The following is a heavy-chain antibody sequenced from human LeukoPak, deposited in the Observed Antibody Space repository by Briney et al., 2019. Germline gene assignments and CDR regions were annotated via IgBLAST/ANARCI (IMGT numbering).Heavy chain of an antibody. CDR3: AREYYYDSSGSYYFDY. D-gene: IGHD3-22*01. V-gene: IGHV3-21*01. CDR1: GFTFSSYS. Sequence: GGSLRLSCAASGFTFSSYSMNWVRQAPGKGLEWVSSISSSSSYIYYADSVKGRFTISRDNAKNTLYLQMNSLRAEDTAVYYCAREYYYDSSGSYYFDYWGQGALVTASS. CDR2: ISSSSSYI. J-gene: IGHJ4*02.